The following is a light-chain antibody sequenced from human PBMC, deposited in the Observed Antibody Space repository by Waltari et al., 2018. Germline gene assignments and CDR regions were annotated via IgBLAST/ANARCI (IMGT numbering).Light chain of an antibody. Sequence: EIVLTQSPATLSLSPRERATLSCRASQSVSSNLAWYQQKPGQAPRLLIYGASNRATGIPARFSGSGSGTEFTLTISSLEPEDSAVYYCQQRGHWPRITFGPGTRLEIK. J-gene: IGKJ5*01. CDR2: GAS. V-gene: IGKV3-11*01. CDR1: QSVSSN. CDR3: QQRGHWPRIT.